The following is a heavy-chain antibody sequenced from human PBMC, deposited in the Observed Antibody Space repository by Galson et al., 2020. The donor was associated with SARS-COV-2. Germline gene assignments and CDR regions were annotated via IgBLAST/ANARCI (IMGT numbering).Heavy chain of an antibody. V-gene: IGHV1-69*13. CDR3: ARGIGQIVPAAIRYFDY. Sequence: SVTVSCKASGGTFSSYAISWVRQAPGQGLEWMGGIIPIFGTANYAQKFQGRVTITADESTSTAYMELSSLRSEDTAVYYCARGIGQIVPAAIRYFDYWGQGTLVTVSS. D-gene: IGHD2-2*01. J-gene: IGHJ4*02. CDR2: IIPIFGTA. CDR1: GGTFSSYA.